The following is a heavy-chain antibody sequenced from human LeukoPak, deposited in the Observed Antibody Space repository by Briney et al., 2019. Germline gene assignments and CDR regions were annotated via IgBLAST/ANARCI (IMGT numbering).Heavy chain of an antibody. CDR2: IKQDGSEK. CDR1: GGSFSGYY. Sequence: PSETLSLTCAVYGGSFSGYYWSWVRQAPGKGLEWVANIKQDGSEKYYVDSVKGRFTISRDNAKNSLYLQMNSLRAEDTAVYYCARGLWLGHFDIWGQGTMVTVSS. V-gene: IGHV3-7*01. CDR3: ARGLWLGHFDI. J-gene: IGHJ3*02. D-gene: IGHD6-19*01.